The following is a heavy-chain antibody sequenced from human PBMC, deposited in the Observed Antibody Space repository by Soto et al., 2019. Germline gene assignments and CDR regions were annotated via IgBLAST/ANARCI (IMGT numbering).Heavy chain of an antibody. V-gene: IGHV5-51*01. Sequence: PGESLKISCKASGYTFSKYWIGWVRQLPGKGLDWMGIIYPLDSNIRYRPSFRGQVTISAXXXVXXXYXQXXXLKASDTAMYYCARLGWERLPEALDFWGQGTMVTVSS. CDR3: ARLGWERLPEALDF. CDR2: IYPLDSNI. D-gene: IGHD1-26*01. J-gene: IGHJ3*01. CDR1: GYTFSKYW.